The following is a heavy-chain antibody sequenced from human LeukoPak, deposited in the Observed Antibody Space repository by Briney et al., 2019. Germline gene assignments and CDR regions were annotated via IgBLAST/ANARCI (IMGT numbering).Heavy chain of an antibody. CDR3: ARGPKWTGNFYYFDY. J-gene: IGHJ4*02. D-gene: IGHD3/OR15-3a*01. V-gene: IGHV1-8*03. CDR2: MNPNSGNT. CDR1: GYTFTNYD. Sequence: SVKVSCKASGYTFTNYDINWVRQATGQGLEWMGWMNPNSGNTGYAQKFQGRVTITRNTSISTAYMELSSLRSEDTAVYYCARGPKWTGNFYYFDYWGQGTLVTVSS.